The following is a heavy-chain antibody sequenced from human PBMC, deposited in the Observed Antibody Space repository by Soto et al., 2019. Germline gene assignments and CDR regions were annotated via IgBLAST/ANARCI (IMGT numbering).Heavy chain of an antibody. CDR1: GFTFSSYA. CDR2: ISYDGSNK. Sequence: GGSLRLSCAASGFTFSSYAMHWVRQAPGKGLEWVAVISYDGSNKYYADSVKGRFTISRDNSKNTLYLQMNSLRAEDTAVYYCAKDANGMDVWGQGTTVTVSS. V-gene: IGHV3-30-3*01. J-gene: IGHJ6*02. CDR3: AKDANGMDV.